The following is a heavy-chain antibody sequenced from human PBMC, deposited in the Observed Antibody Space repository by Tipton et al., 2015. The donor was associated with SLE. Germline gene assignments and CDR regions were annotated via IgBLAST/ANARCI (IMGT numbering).Heavy chain of an antibody. D-gene: IGHD2-21*02. CDR1: GHKFNTYW. V-gene: IGHV5-51*03. CDR3: ARSSGHGDADEFDI. J-gene: IGHJ3*02. CDR2: IYPGDSDT. Sequence: QLVQSGAEVKKPGESLKISCKVSGHKFNTYWIAWVRQMPGKGLEWMGSIYPGDSDTRYSPSTQGQVTISADKSITTAYLQWSGLKASDSAMYYCARSSGHGDADEFDIWGQGTMVIVSS.